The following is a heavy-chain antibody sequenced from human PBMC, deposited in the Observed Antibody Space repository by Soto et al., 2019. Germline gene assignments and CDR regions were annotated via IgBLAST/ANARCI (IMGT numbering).Heavy chain of an antibody. CDR1: GFTFSNYA. CDR3: VKDFRVGYDWTHD. V-gene: IGHV3-23*01. Sequence: EVQLLESGGDLVQPGGSLRPSCAASGFTFSNYAMSWVRQAPGKGLEWVSLIRGGGGPTNYADSVKGRFTVSRDNSNNMLFLQMSSLRADDTAVYYCVKDFRVGYDWTHDWGQGTLVTVSS. J-gene: IGHJ4*02. D-gene: IGHD5-12*01. CDR2: IRGGGGPT.